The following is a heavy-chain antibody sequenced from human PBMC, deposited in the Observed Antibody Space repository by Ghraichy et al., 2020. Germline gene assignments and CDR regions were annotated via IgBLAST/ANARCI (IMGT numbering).Heavy chain of an antibody. J-gene: IGHJ5*02. V-gene: IGHV1-46*01. Sequence: ASVKVSCKASGYTFTSYYMHWVRQAPGQGLEWMGIINPSGGSTSYAQKFQGRVTMTRDTSTSTVYMELSSLRSEDTAVYYWARDRRWELLGPGWFDPWGQGTLVTVSS. CDR2: INPSGGST. CDR3: ARDRRWELLGPGWFDP. CDR1: GYTFTSYY. D-gene: IGHD1-26*01.